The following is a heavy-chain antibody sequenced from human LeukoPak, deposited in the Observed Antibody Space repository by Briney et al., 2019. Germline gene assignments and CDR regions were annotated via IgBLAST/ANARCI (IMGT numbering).Heavy chain of an antibody. CDR2: IQYSGSS. D-gene: IGHD5-24*01. CDR3: ARGKRWLQSPFDY. J-gene: IGHJ4*02. CDR1: GGAISSYY. V-gene: IGHV4-59*01. Sequence: PSETLSLTCTVSGGAISSYYWSWIRQPPGKGLEWIGYIQYSGSSNYNSSLKSRVTISVDTSQNHFSLKVCSVTAADTAVYYCARGKRWLQSPFDYWGQGTLVTVSS.